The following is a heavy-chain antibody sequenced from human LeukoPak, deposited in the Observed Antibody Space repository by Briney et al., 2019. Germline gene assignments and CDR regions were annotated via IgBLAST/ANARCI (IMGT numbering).Heavy chain of an antibody. CDR3: AQSYYYDSSGYYGGLDY. CDR1: GYTFTSYG. J-gene: IGHJ4*02. CDR2: ISAYNGNT. Sequence: ASVKVSCKASGYTFTSYGISWVRQAPGQGLEWMGWISAYNGNTNYAQKLQGRVTMTTDTSTSKAYMELRSPKSDDTAVYYCAQSYYYDSSGYYGGLDYWGQGTLVTVSS. V-gene: IGHV1-18*01. D-gene: IGHD3-22*01.